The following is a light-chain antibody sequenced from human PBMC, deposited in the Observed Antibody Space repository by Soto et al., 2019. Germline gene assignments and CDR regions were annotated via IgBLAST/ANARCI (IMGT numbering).Light chain of an antibody. Sequence: ELLITQSPATLSVSPGERATLSCRASQRVYSNLAWYQQRPGQAPRLLIYGASTRATGVPARFSGRGSGTEFTLTISSLQSEDFAVYYCQQYTNWPPNTFGQGTRLEIK. CDR2: GAS. J-gene: IGKJ5*01. CDR1: QRVYSN. CDR3: QQYTNWPPNT. V-gene: IGKV3-15*01.